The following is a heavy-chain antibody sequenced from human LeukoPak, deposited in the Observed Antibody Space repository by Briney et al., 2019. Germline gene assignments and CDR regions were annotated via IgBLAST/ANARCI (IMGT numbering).Heavy chain of an antibody. CDR1: GGSISSSSYY. D-gene: IGHD1-1*01. J-gene: IGHJ3*02. Sequence: SETLSLTCTVSGGSISSSSYYWGWIRQPPGKGLEWIGSIYYSGSTYYNPSLKSRVTISVDTSKNQFSLKLSSVTAADTAVYYCARGGTTDGDDAFDIWGQGTMVTVSS. CDR2: IYYSGST. CDR3: ARGGTTDGDDAFDI. V-gene: IGHV4-39*07.